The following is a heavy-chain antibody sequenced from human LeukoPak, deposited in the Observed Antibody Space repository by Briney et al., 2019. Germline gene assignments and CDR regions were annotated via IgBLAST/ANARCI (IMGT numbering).Heavy chain of an antibody. J-gene: IGHJ5*02. Sequence: SQTLSLTCTVSGGSISSGDYYWSWIRQPPGKGLEWIGYIYYSGSTYYNPSLKSRVTISVDTSKNQFSLKLSSVTAADTAVYYCARMGTAPQLVQGDWFDPWGQGTLVTVSS. CDR2: IYYSGST. CDR1: GGSISSGDYY. V-gene: IGHV4-30-4*01. D-gene: IGHD6-13*01. CDR3: ARMGTAPQLVQGDWFDP.